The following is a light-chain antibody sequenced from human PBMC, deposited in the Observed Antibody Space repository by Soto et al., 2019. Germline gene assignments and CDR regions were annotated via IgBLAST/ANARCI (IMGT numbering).Light chain of an antibody. CDR2: GAS. V-gene: IGKV3-20*01. CDR3: QQYGSSPRT. J-gene: IGKJ1*01. CDR1: QSVSSSY. Sequence: EIVLTQSPGTLSLSPGERATLSCRASQSVSSSYLGRYQQKPGQAPRLLIYGASSRATGIPDRFSGSGSGTDFTLTISRLEPEGFAVYYCQQYGSSPRTFGRGTKVEIK.